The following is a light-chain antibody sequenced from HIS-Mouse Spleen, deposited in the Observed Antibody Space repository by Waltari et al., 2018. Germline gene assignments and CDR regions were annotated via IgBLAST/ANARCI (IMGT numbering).Light chain of an antibody. Sequence: QSALTQPASVSGSPGQSITLSCPGTSRDVGSSNLVSWYQQHPGKAPKLMIYEGSKRPSGVSNRFSGSKSGNTASLTISGLQAEDEADYYCCSYAGSSTPYVFGTGTKVTVL. CDR3: CSYAGSSTPYV. CDR1: SRDVGSSNL. V-gene: IGLV2-23*01. CDR2: EGS. J-gene: IGLJ1*01.